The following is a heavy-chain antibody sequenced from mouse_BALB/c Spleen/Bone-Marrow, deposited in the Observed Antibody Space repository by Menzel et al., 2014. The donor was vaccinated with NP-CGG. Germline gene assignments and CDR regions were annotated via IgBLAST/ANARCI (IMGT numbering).Heavy chain of an antibody. Sequence: QVQLKQSGAELVKPGALVKLSCKASGYTFTSYWMHWVKQRPGQGLEWIGEIDPSDSYTNYNQKFKGKATLTVDKSSSTAYMQLSSLTSEDSAVYYCARGLYGNSGYWGQGTTLTVSS. CDR1: GYTFTSYW. D-gene: IGHD2-1*01. V-gene: IGHV1-69*02. J-gene: IGHJ2*01. CDR2: IDPSDSYT. CDR3: ARGLYGNSGY.